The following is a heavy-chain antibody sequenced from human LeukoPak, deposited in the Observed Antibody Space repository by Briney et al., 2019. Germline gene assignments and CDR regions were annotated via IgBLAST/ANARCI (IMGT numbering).Heavy chain of an antibody. V-gene: IGHV4-38-2*01. CDR3: ARHNRPATDDFWSGYYFRILSPFDY. D-gene: IGHD3-3*01. CDR1: GYSISSGYY. Sequence: SETLSLTCAVSGYSISSGYYWGWIRQPPGKGLEWIGSIYHSGSTYYNPSLKSRVTISVDTSKNQFSLKLCSVTAADTAVYYCARHNRPATDDFWSGYYFRILSPFDYWGQGTLVTVSS. CDR2: IYHSGST. J-gene: IGHJ4*02.